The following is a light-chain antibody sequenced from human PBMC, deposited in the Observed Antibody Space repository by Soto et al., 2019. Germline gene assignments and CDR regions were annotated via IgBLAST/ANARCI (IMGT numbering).Light chain of an antibody. CDR1: QSISDS. Sequence: DIQMTQSPSTLSASVGDRVTITCRASQSISDSLAWYQQKPGKAPKLLIYQASSLKSGVPSRFGGSGSGTEFTLTISSLQPDDFATYYCQQYNGYWTFGQGTKVEIK. J-gene: IGKJ1*01. V-gene: IGKV1-5*03. CDR2: QAS. CDR3: QQYNGYWT.